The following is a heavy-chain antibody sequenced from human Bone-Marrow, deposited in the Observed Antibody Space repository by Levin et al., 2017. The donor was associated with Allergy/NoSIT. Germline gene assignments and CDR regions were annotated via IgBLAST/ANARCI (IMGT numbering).Heavy chain of an antibody. V-gene: IGHV3-20*04. CDR2: INWNGGTS. CDR3: AREIGDLYYYHAVDV. Sequence: EASVKVSCVASGFTFETSGMSWVRQAPGKGLEWVSGINWNGGTSGYGASLEGRFTISRDNAKKSLYLQIKRLRAEDTGLYFCAREIGDLYYYHAVDVWGPGTMVVVSS. D-gene: IGHD3-16*01. J-gene: IGHJ6*02. CDR1: GFTFETSG.